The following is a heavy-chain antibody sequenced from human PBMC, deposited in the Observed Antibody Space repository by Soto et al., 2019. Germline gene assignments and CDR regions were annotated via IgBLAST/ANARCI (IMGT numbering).Heavy chain of an antibody. D-gene: IGHD2-15*01. J-gene: IGHJ5*01. CDR3: ARDLCYCSGGSCLNWFAS. CDR1: GYTFTGYC. Sequence: SLKGSCKAAGYTFTGYCMHWVRQAPGQGLEWMGWINPNSGGTNYAQKFQGWVTMTRDTSISTAYMELSRLRSDDTAVYYCARDLCYCSGGSCLNWFASWGQGTLVIGSS. V-gene: IGHV1-2*04. CDR2: INPNSGGT.